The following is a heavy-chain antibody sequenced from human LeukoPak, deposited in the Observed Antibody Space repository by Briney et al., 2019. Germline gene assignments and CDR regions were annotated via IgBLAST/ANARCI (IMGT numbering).Heavy chain of an antibody. CDR2: ISAYNGNT. CDR3: ATQRGSYLWGTDFDY. D-gene: IGHD3-16*01. CDR1: GYTFTSYG. V-gene: IGHV1-18*01. Sequence: ASVKVSCKASGYTFTSYGISWVRQAPGQGLEWMGWISAYNGNTHYAQKLQGRVTMTTDTSTSTAYMELRSLRSDDTAVYYCATQRGSYLWGTDFDYWGQGTLVTVSS. J-gene: IGHJ4*02.